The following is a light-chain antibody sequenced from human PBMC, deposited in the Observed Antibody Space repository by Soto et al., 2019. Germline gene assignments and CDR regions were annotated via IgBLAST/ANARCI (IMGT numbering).Light chain of an antibody. Sequence: AIQMTQSPSSLSASVGDRVTSTCRASQGIRNDLGWYQQKPGKAPKLLIYAASSLQSGVPSRFSGSGSGTDFPLTISSLQPEDFETYYCLQDYNYPLTFGGGTMVDIK. J-gene: IGKJ4*01. V-gene: IGKV1-6*01. CDR1: QGIRND. CDR2: AAS. CDR3: LQDYNYPLT.